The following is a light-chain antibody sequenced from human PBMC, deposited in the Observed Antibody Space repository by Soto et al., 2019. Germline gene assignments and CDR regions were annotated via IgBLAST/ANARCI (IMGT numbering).Light chain of an antibody. CDR3: GSITRSSTSV. V-gene: IGLV2-14*01. Sequence: QSFLGLPGSVSRSAGQSITISCTGTSSDVGGFEYVSWYQHQPGKAPKLIIYDVTNRPSGVSNRFSGYKPGNTASLTISGIQAEDEGDYYCGSITRSSTSVFGTGTKVTVL. CDR2: DVT. CDR1: SSDVGGFEY. J-gene: IGLJ1*01.